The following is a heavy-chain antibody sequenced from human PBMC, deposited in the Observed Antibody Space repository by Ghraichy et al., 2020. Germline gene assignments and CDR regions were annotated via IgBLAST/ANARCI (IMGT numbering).Heavy chain of an antibody. CDR1: AHTFSPYT. D-gene: IGHD6-19*01. J-gene: IGHJ4*02. V-gene: IGHV3-23*01. Sequence: GGSLRLSCAASAHTFSPYTRNWVRQPPGKGMKWVSGISGGGESTYYADSVKGRFTISRDNFKKTLYLQINSLRVEDTAVYYCAKGSGYSTGWWVDYFEYWGQGTLVTVSS. CDR2: ISGGGEST. CDR3: AKGSGYSTGWWVDYFEY.